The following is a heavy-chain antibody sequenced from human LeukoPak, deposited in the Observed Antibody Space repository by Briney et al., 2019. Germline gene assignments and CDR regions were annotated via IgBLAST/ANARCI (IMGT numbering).Heavy chain of an antibody. J-gene: IGHJ4*02. D-gene: IGHD3-22*01. Sequence: PGGSLRLSCAASGFTFSSYAMSWVRQAPGKGLEWVSAISDSGATTYYADSVKGRFTISRDNSKNTLYLQMNSLRAEDTAVYYCFSRITMIVRGVWGQGTLVTVSS. CDR3: FSRITMIVRGV. CDR2: ISDSGATT. CDR1: GFTFSSYA. V-gene: IGHV3-23*01.